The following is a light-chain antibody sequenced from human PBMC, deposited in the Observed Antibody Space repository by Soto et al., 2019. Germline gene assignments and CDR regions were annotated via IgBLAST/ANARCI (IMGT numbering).Light chain of an antibody. CDR1: QSVGSK. CDR2: GAS. Sequence: EIVMTQSPDTLSMSPGERATLSCRASQSVGSKLAWYQQKPGQAPRLLIYGASTRATGIPARFSGSGSGTEFTRTISSLQSEDFAVYFCQQYNDWPPMYTLGQGTKLEIK. CDR3: QQYNDWPPMYT. J-gene: IGKJ2*01. V-gene: IGKV3-15*01.